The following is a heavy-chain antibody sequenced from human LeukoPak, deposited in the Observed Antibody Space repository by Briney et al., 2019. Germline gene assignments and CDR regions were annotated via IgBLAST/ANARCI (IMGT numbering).Heavy chain of an antibody. J-gene: IGHJ4*02. D-gene: IGHD1-26*01. CDR3: AKDTYTHSGTYYLYYFDY. CDR1: GFTFSSYW. Sequence: GSLRLSCAASGFTFSSYWMHWVRQAPGKGLVWVSRINSDGSSTSYADSVKGRFTISRDNAKNTLYLQMNSLRAEDTAVYYCAKDTYTHSGTYYLYYFDYWGQGTLVTVSS. CDR2: INSDGSST. V-gene: IGHV3-74*01.